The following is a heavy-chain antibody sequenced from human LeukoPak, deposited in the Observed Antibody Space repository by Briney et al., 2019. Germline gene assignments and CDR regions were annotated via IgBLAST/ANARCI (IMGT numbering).Heavy chain of an antibody. Sequence: ASVKVSCTASGYTFTSYYINWVRQAPGQGLEWMGWISAYNGITNYAQKLQDRVTMTTDTSTSTAYMELRSLTSDDTAVYYCARDSGSDGSNWYGKWLAPWGQGTLVTVSS. CDR3: ARDSGSDGSNWYGKWLAP. CDR1: GYTFTSYY. V-gene: IGHV1-18*01. D-gene: IGHD6-13*01. J-gene: IGHJ5*02. CDR2: ISAYNGIT.